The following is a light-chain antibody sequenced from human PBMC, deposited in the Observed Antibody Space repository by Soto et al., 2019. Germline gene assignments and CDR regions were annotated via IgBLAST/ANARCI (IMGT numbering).Light chain of an antibody. CDR2: EVN. Sequence: QSVLTQPPSASGSPGQSVTISCTGTSSDIGNYYYVSWFQQYPGKAPKLMIYEVNKRPSGVPDRFSGSKSGNTASLTVSGLQDEDEADYYCSSYAGSNNLVFGGGTKVTVL. CDR1: SSDIGNYYY. J-gene: IGLJ2*01. V-gene: IGLV2-8*01. CDR3: SSYAGSNNLV.